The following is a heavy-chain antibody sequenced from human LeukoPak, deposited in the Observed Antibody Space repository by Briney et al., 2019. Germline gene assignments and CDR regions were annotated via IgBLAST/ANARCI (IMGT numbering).Heavy chain of an antibody. D-gene: IGHD3-22*01. CDR3: ARSFDSSGFYFDY. V-gene: IGHV1-69*05. Sequence: SVKVSCKASGGTFSSYAISWVRQAPGQGLEWMGGIIPILGTANYAQKFQGRVTITTDESTSTAYMELSSLRSEDTAVYYCARSFDSSGFYFDYWGQGTLVTVSS. CDR2: IIPILGTA. CDR1: GGTFSSYA. J-gene: IGHJ4*02.